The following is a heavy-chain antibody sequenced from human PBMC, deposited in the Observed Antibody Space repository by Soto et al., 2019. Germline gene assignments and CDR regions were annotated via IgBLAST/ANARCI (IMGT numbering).Heavy chain of an antibody. CDR2: ISSHSNYK. Sequence: PGGSLRLSCEASGFTFSSYSLYWVRQAPGKGLEWVASISSHSNYKSYADSVKGRFTISRDNAKNSLFLQMDSLRAEDTAVYYCVRANKTDSSGYSFFDSGQGTLVTVSS. V-gene: IGHV3-21*01. D-gene: IGHD3-22*01. CDR1: GFTFSSYS. CDR3: VRANKTDSSGYSFFD. J-gene: IGHJ4*01.